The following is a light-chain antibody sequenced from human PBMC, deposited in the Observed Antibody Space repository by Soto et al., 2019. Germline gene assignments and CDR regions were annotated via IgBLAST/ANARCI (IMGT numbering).Light chain of an antibody. Sequence: QPVLTQPPSVSGAPGQRVTISCTGSSSNIGAGYDVHWYQQLPGTAPKLLIYGNSNRPSGVPDRFSGSKSGTSASLAITGLQAEDEADYYCQSYDSSLSEDVVFGGGTKLTVL. V-gene: IGLV1-40*01. J-gene: IGLJ2*01. CDR1: SSNIGAGYD. CDR3: QSYDSSLSEDVV. CDR2: GNS.